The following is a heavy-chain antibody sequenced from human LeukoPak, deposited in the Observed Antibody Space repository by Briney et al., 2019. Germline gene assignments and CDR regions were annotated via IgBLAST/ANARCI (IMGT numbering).Heavy chain of an antibody. CDR3: AKDEFVASDFTGAFDI. CDR1: GFTFDDYA. D-gene: IGHD2-8*02. V-gene: IGHV3-9*03. Sequence: PGGSLRLSCAASGFTFDDYAMHWVRQAPGKGLEWVSGISWNSGSIGYADSVKGRFTISRDNAMNSLFLQMNSLRAEDMALYYCAKDEFVASDFTGAFDIWGQGTMVTVSS. CDR2: ISWNSGSI. J-gene: IGHJ3*02.